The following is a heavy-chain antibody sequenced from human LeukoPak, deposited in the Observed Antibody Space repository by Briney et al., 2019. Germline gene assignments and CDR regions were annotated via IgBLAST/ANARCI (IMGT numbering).Heavy chain of an antibody. CDR2: INHSGST. CDR1: GGSFSGYY. Sequence: KPSETLSLTCAVYGGSFSGYYWSWIRQPPGKGLEWIGEINHSGSTNYNPSLKSRVTISVDTSKNQFSLKLSSVTAADTAVDYCARSVSIYWGQGTLVTVSS. CDR3: ARSVSIY. V-gene: IGHV4-34*01. J-gene: IGHJ4*02.